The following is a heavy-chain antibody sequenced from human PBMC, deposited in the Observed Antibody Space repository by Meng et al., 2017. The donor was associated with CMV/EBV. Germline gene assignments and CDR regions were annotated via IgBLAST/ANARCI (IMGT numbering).Heavy chain of an antibody. D-gene: IGHD6-13*01. V-gene: IGHV3-20*04. J-gene: IGHJ6*02. CDR2: INWNGGST. CDR1: GFTFDDYG. CDR3: AREGGIAAAGYYYYGMDV. Sequence: GGSLRLSCAASGFTFDDYGMSWVRQAPGKGLEWVSGINWNGGSTGYADSVKGRFTISRDNAKNSLYQQMNSLRAEDTALYYCAREGGIAAAGYYYYGMDVWGQGTTVTVSS.